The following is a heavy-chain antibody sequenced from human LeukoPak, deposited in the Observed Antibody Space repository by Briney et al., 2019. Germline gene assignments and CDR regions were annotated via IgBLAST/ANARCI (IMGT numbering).Heavy chain of an antibody. J-gene: IGHJ4*02. Sequence: GGSLRLSCSASGFIFSTYTMYWVRQAPGKGLEFVSVINGDGRTTYYADSVKGRFTISRDNSKNTLYLQMNSLRAEDTAVYYCAKDYNRGLPDYWGQGTLVIVSS. V-gene: IGHV3-64D*06. CDR3: AKDYNRGLPDY. CDR2: INGDGRTT. D-gene: IGHD2-21*01. CDR1: GFIFSTYT.